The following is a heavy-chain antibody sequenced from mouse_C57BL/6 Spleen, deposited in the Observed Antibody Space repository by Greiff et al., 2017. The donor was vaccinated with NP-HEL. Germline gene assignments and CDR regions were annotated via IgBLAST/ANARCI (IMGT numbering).Heavy chain of an antibody. CDR1: GFNIKDDY. J-gene: IGHJ4*01. CDR2: IDPENGDT. Sequence: VQLQQSGAELVRPGASVKLSCTASGFNIKDDYMHWVKQRPEQGLEWIGWIDPENGDTEYASKFQGKATITADTSSNTAYLQLSSLTSEDTAVYYCTTYTRIYYGNVGAMDYWGQGTSVTVSS. CDR3: TTYTRIYYGNVGAMDY. D-gene: IGHD2-1*01. V-gene: IGHV14-4*01.